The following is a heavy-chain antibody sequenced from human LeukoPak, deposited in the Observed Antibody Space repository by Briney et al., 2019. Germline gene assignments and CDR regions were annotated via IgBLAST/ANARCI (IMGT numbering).Heavy chain of an antibody. V-gene: IGHV1-18*01. CDR2: ISAYNGNT. CDR3: ARVVTIFGVVIAKNYYYMDV. CDR1: GYTFTSYG. J-gene: IGHJ6*03. Sequence: ASVKVSCKASGYTFTSYGISWVRQAPGQGLEWMGWISAYNGNTNYAQKLQGGVTMTTDTSTSTAYMELRSLRSDDTAVYYCARVVTIFGVVIAKNYYYMDVWGKGTTVTVSS. D-gene: IGHD3-3*01.